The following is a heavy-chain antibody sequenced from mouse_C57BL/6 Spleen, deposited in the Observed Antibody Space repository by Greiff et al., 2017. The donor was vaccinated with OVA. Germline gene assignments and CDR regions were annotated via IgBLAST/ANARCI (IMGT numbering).Heavy chain of an antibody. D-gene: IGHD2-5*01. CDR1: GYTFTSYW. CDR3: AREDSNYVFAY. V-gene: IGHV1-64*01. Sequence: QVQLQQPGAELVKPGASVKLSCKASGYTFTSYWMHWVKQRPGQGLEWIGMIHPNSGSTNYNEKFKSKATLTVDKSFSTAYMQLSSLTSEDSAVYYCAREDSNYVFAYWGQGTLVTVSA. CDR2: IHPNSGST. J-gene: IGHJ3*01.